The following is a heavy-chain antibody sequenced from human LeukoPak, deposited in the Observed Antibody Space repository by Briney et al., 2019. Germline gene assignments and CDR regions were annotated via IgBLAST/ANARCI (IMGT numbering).Heavy chain of an antibody. Sequence: SETLSLSCTVSGYSVSSGYYWAWIRQPPGRRLEWIGTIHRSGNTNYNPSLKSRITISLDMSKNQFSLKVHSVTAADTAVYYCARQAGGDYYHTSDYSQRDSWGQGTLVTVSS. J-gene: IGHJ4*02. CDR2: IHRSGNT. D-gene: IGHD3-22*01. V-gene: IGHV4-38-2*02. CDR1: GYSVSSGYY. CDR3: ARQAGGDYYHTSDYSQRDS.